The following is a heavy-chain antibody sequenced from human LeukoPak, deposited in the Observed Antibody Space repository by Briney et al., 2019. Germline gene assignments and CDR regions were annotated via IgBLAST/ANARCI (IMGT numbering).Heavy chain of an antibody. J-gene: IGHJ3*02. D-gene: IGHD3-10*01. V-gene: IGHV3-48*03. Sequence: GGSLRLSCPASGFTLSSFEMNCVRQAPGEVRGWDSYISSSGSTIYYADSVKGRFTISRDNAKNSLYLQMNSLRAEETAVYYCARGLGSGRHAFDIWGQGTMVTVSS. CDR1: GFTLSSFE. CDR2: ISSSGSTI. CDR3: ARGLGSGRHAFDI.